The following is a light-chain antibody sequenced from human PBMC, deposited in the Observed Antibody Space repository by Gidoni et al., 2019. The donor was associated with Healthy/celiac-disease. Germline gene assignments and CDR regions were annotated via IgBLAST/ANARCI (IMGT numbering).Light chain of an antibody. Sequence: QSVLTQPPSVSGAPGQRVTISCTGSSSNIGAGYDVHWYQQLPGTAPKLLIYGNSNRPSGVPDRFPGSKSGTSASLAITGLQAEDEADYYCQSYDSSLRDVVFGGGTKLTVL. CDR3: QSYDSSLRDVV. CDR2: GNS. CDR1: SSNIGAGYD. J-gene: IGLJ2*01. V-gene: IGLV1-40*01.